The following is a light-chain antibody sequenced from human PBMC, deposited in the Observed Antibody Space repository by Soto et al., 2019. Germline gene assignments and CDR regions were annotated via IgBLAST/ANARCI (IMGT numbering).Light chain of an antibody. Sequence: QAVVTQPPSVSGAPGQRVTISCTGSSSNIGAGYDVHWYQQLPGTAPKLLIYGNSNRPSGVPDRFSGSKSGTSASLAITGLQAEDEADYYCQSYDSSLSGPVVFGGATKLPVL. J-gene: IGLJ2*01. V-gene: IGLV1-40*01. CDR2: GNS. CDR1: SSNIGAGYD. CDR3: QSYDSSLSGPVV.